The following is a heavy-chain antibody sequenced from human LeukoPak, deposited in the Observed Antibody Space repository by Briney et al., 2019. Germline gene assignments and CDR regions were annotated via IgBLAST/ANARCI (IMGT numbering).Heavy chain of an antibody. J-gene: IGHJ6*04. V-gene: IGHV3-30*04. CDR1: GFTFSSYA. D-gene: IGHD3-10*01. Sequence: GGSLRLSCAASGFTFSSYAMHWVRQAPGKGLEWVAVISYDGSNKYYADSVKGRFTISRDNSKNTLYLQMNSLRAEDTAVYYCARDRLQSYYYGSGTGMDVWGKGTTVTVSS. CDR3: ARDRLQSYYYGSGTGMDV. CDR2: ISYDGSNK.